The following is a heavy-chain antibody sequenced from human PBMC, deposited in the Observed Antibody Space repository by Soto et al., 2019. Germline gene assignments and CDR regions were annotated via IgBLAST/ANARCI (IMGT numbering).Heavy chain of an antibody. V-gene: IGHV1-69*13. Sequence: ASVKVSCKASGGTFNSYAISWVRQAPGQGLEWMGGIIPIFGTANYAQKFQGRVTITGDESTSTAYMELSSLRSEDTAVYYCASRFQSITIFGVVSESFDYWGQGTLVTVSS. CDR1: GGTFNSYA. CDR2: IIPIFGTA. D-gene: IGHD3-3*01. CDR3: ASRFQSITIFGVVSESFDY. J-gene: IGHJ4*02.